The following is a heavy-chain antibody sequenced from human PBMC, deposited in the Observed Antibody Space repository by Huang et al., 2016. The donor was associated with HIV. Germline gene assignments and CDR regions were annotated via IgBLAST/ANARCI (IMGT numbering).Heavy chain of an antibody. D-gene: IGHD3-9*01. CDR1: GFSLSTGGVG. J-gene: IGHJ4*02. CDR2: IYWDDDK. V-gene: IGHV2-5*02. CDR3: AHTDITEANHDILTGYWDY. Sequence: QITLKESGPTLVKPTQTLTLTCTFSGFSLSTGGVGVGLIRQPPGKALEWLAVIYWDDDKRYSPSLKSRLTITKDTSKNQVVLTMTNMDPVDTATYYCAHTDITEANHDILTGYWDYWGQGTLVTVSS.